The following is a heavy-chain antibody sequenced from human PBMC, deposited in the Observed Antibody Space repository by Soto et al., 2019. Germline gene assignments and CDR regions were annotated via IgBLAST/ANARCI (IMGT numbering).Heavy chain of an antibody. D-gene: IGHD2-8*01. CDR1: GYSFTDYH. J-gene: IGHJ6*02. Sequence: GASVKVSCKASGYSFTDYHIHWVRQAPGQGLEWLGRINPKSGGTSTAQKFQGWVTMTTDTSISTASMELTRLTSDDTAIYYCARGDSTDCSNGGCSFFSNHDMDVWG. V-gene: IGHV1-2*04. CDR3: ARGDSTDCSNGGCSFFSNHDMDV. CDR2: INPKSGGT.